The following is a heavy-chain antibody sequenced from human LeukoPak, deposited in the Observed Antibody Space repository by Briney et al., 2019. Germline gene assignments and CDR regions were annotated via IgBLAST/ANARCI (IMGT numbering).Heavy chain of an antibody. D-gene: IGHD3-10*01. CDR2: INPDSGDT. V-gene: IGHV1-2*02. J-gene: IGHJ4*02. CDR1: GYIFTAYY. Sequence: GASVKVSCKASGYIFTAYYLHWVRQAPGQGLEWMGWINPDSGDTKFAQKFQGRVTMTRDTSISTAYMELSRLGSDDTAVYYCARYVGYYASGRNQQGDYWGQGTLVTVSS. CDR3: ARYVGYYASGRNQQGDY.